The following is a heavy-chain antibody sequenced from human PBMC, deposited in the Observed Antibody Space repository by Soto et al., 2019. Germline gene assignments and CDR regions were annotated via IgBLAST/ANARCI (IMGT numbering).Heavy chain of an antibody. CDR2: IYYSGST. J-gene: IGHJ5*02. D-gene: IGHD6-6*01. Sequence: NPSETLSLTCTVSGGSISSGGYYWSWIRQHPGKGLEWIGYIYYSGSTYYNPSLKSRVTISVDTSKNQFSLKLSSVTAADPAVYYCARAGYSSSSRDWFDPWGQGTLVTVYS. CDR3: ARAGYSSSSRDWFDP. V-gene: IGHV4-31*03. CDR1: GGSISSGGYY.